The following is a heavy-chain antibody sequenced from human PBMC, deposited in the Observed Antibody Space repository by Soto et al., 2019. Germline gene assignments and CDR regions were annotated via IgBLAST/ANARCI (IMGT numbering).Heavy chain of an antibody. D-gene: IGHD5-18*01. CDR1: GFTFSNAW. CDR2: IKSKTDGGTT. Sequence: GESLKISCAASGFTFSNAWMNWVRQAPGKGLEWVGRIKSKTDGGTTDYAAPVKGRFTISRDDSKNTLYLQMNSLKTEDTAVYYCTTDFLGYSYGYLGNYWGQGTLVTVSS. CDR3: TTDFLGYSYGYLGNY. V-gene: IGHV3-15*07. J-gene: IGHJ4*02.